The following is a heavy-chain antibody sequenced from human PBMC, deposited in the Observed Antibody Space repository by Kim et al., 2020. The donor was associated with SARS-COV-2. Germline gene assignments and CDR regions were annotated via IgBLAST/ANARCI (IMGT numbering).Heavy chain of an antibody. D-gene: IGHD6-13*01. CDR1: GDSVSSNSAA. J-gene: IGHJ6*02. Sequence: SQTLSLTCAISGDSVSSNSAAWNWIRQSPSRGLEWLGRTYYRSKWYNDYAVSVKSRITINPDTSKNQFSLQLNSVTPEDTAVYYCARSLAAAGSAIYYYYYGMDVWGQGTTVTVSS. CDR2: TYYRSKWYN. CDR3: ARSLAAAGSAIYYYYYGMDV. V-gene: IGHV6-1*01.